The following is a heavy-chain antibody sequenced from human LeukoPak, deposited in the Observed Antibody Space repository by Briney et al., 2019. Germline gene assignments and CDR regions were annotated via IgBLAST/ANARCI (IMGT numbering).Heavy chain of an antibody. J-gene: IGHJ4*02. V-gene: IGHV3-23*01. CDR3: AKTGYGDYNYYFDY. Sequence: GRSLRLSCAASGFTFSSYAMSWVRQAPGKGLEWVSAISGSGGSTYYADSVKGRFTISRDNSKNTLYLQMNSLRAEDTAVYYCAKTGYGDYNYYFDYWGQGTLVTVSS. CDR1: GFTFSSYA. D-gene: IGHD4-17*01. CDR2: ISGSGGST.